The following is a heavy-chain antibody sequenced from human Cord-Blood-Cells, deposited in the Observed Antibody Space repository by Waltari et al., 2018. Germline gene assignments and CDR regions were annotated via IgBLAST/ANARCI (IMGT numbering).Heavy chain of an antibody. Sequence: VQLVQSGAEVKKPGESLKISCKGSGYSFTSYWIGWGRQMPGQGLEWLGFINPGDSDTRYSPSFQGKVTISAYKSISTAYLQWSSLKASDTAMYYCARQWIDGSGSYDWVVGYWGQGTLVTVSS. J-gene: IGHJ4*02. CDR3: ARQWIDGSGSYDWVVGY. V-gene: IGHV5-51*01. CDR2: INPGDSDT. CDR1: GYSFTSYW. D-gene: IGHD3-10*01.